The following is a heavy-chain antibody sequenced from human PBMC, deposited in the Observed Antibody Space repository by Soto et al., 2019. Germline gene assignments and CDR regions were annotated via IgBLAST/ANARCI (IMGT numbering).Heavy chain of an antibody. CDR1: GYTFTSYG. CDR2: ISAYNGNT. J-gene: IGHJ4*02. Sequence: GASVKVSCKASGYTFTSYGISWVRQAPGQGLEWMGWISAYNGNTKYAQKLQGRVTMTTDTSTSTAYTELRSLRSDDTAVYYCARDGYFDWFFFEKDYWGQGTLVTVSS. D-gene: IGHD3-9*01. V-gene: IGHV1-18*01. CDR3: ARDGYFDWFFFEKDY.